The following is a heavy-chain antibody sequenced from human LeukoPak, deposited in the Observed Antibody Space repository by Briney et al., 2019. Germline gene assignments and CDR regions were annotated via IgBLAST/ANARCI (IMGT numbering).Heavy chain of an antibody. Sequence: GGSLRLSCAVSGFTFSSYTMHWVRQAPGKGLEWVSSISSTKTYIYYADSVKGRFTISRDNAKNSLYLQMNSLRAEDTALYYCARDYDYGDYPGYWGQGTLVTVSS. V-gene: IGHV3-21*04. J-gene: IGHJ4*02. D-gene: IGHD4-17*01. CDR1: GFTFSSYT. CDR2: ISSTKTYI. CDR3: ARDYDYGDYPGY.